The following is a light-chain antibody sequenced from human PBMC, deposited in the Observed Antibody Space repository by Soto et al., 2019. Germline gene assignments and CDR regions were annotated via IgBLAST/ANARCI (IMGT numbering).Light chain of an antibody. CDR3: RSYTSTSTRV. CDR2: DVS. V-gene: IGLV2-14*01. Sequence: QSALTQPASVSGSTGQSITISCTGTSGDVGAYNYVSWYQQHPGKAPKLMIYDVSNRPSGVSNRFSGSKSGNTASLTISGLQPEDEADYYCRSYTSTSTRVFGTGTKLTVL. CDR1: SGDVGAYNY. J-gene: IGLJ1*01.